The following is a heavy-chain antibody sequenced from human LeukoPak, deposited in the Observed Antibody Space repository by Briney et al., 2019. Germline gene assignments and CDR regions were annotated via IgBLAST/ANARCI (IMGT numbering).Heavy chain of an antibody. V-gene: IGHV3-23*01. Sequence: GGSLRLSCAASGFTFSSYAMSWVRQAPGKGLEWVAAISGSGGSTYYADPAKGRFTTSRDNSKNIVYPQMDSLRDDDTAVYYCAKGAASGLVDWFDPWGQGTLVTVSS. CDR1: GFTFSSYA. CDR2: ISGSGGST. CDR3: AKGAASGLVDWFDP. D-gene: IGHD3-22*01. J-gene: IGHJ5*02.